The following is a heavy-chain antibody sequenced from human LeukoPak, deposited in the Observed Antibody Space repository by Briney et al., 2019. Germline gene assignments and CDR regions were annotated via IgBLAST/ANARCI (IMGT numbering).Heavy chain of an antibody. Sequence: SETLSLSCTVSGGSINGNYWTWIRQPPGKGLEWIGCMHDDGRTNYNPSLTSRVSLSIDKSTNEFSLNLRSVTAADTAVYYCARVFRGAVTANWFDIWGQGTLVTVSA. V-gene: IGHV4-59*01. J-gene: IGHJ5*02. CDR1: GGSINGNY. CDR3: ARVFRGAVTANWFDI. D-gene: IGHD2-21*02. CDR2: MHDDGRT.